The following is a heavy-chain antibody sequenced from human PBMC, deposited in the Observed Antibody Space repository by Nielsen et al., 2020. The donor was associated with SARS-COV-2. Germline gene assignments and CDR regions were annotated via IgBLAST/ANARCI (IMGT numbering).Heavy chain of an antibody. Sequence: ASVKVSCKTSGYTFTTYAMNWVRQAPGQGLEWMGWINTNTGNPTYAQGFTGRFVFSLDTSVSTAYLQISSLKAEDTAVYYCVRDTGYCSSTSCYTTLGDYWGQGTPVTVSS. V-gene: IGHV7-4-1*02. CDR2: INTNTGNP. J-gene: IGHJ4*02. D-gene: IGHD2-2*02. CDR3: VRDTGYCSSTSCYTTLGDY. CDR1: GYTFTTYA.